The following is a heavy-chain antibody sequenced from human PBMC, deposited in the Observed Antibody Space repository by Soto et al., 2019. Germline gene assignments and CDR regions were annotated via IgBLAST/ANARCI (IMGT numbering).Heavy chain of an antibody. V-gene: IGHV1-3*01. D-gene: IGHD3-16*01. CDR1: GYTFTSYA. CDR2: INAGNGNT. Sequence: QVQLVQSGAEVKKPGASVKVSCKASGYTFTSYAMHWVRQAPGQRLEWMGWINAGNGNTKYSQKFQGRVTITRDTSASIAYMELSSLRSEDTAVYYCARADYDYVWGSYSFDYWGQGTLVTVSS. J-gene: IGHJ4*02. CDR3: ARADYDYVWGSYSFDY.